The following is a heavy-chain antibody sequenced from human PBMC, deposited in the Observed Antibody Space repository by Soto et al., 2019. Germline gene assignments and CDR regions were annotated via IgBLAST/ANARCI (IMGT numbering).Heavy chain of an antibody. Sequence: VAEGSSGNFWGRRIRQPPGKELEWIGHISYSGYPDYNPSLNSRVTISADTSKNQFSLKLTSVTAADTAVYYCARHYSSDPFDYWGQGTLVTVSS. D-gene: IGHD2-21*01. J-gene: IGHJ4*02. CDR2: ISYSGYP. CDR3: ARHYSSDPFDY. V-gene: IGHV4-59*08. CDR1: EGSSGNFW.